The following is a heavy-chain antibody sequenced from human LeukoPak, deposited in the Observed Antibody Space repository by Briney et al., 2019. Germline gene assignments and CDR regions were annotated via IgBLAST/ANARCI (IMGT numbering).Heavy chain of an antibody. Sequence: PGRSLRLSCAASGFTFSSYAMHWVRQAPGKGLEWVAVISNDGSNKYYADSVKGRFTISRDNSKKTLYLQMNSLRAEDTAVYYCARDPVSTALQINSDYWGQGTLVTVSS. D-gene: IGHD5-18*01. CDR2: ISNDGSNK. CDR1: GFTFSSYA. CDR3: ARDPVSTALQINSDY. V-gene: IGHV3-30-3*01. J-gene: IGHJ4*02.